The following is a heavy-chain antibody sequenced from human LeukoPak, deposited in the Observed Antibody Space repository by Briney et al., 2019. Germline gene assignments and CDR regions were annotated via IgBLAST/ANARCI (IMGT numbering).Heavy chain of an antibody. CDR1: GDSITYSNYY. V-gene: IGHV4-61*02. CDR2: IYTSGTT. D-gene: IGHD2/OR15-2a*01. J-gene: IGHJ4*02. CDR3: VRELSY. Sequence: SQTLSLTCTVSGDSITYSNYYWTWIRQPAGKGLEWIGRIYTSGTTNYNPSLQSRVTISLDTSKNQFSLKLNSVTAADTAVYYCVRELSYWRQGTLVTVSS.